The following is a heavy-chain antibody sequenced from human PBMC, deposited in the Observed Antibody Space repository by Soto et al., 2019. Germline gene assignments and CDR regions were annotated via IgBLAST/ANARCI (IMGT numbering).Heavy chain of an antibody. V-gene: IGHV4-34*01. CDR2: INHSGST. J-gene: IGHJ4*02. Sequence: QVQLQQWGAGLLKPSETLSLTCAVYGGSFSGYYWSWIRQPPGKGLEWIGEINHSGSTNYNPSLKSRVTISVETFKIQFSLKLSSGTAAVRAGYYCARGYDLNFDYWGQGTLVTVSS. CDR1: GGSFSGYY. CDR3: ARGYDLNFDY. D-gene: IGHD3-3*01.